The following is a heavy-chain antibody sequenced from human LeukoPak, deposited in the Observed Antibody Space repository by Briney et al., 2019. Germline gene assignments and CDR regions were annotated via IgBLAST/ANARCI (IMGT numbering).Heavy chain of an antibody. V-gene: IGHV4-38-2*01. Sequence: SETLSLTCAVSGYSISSVYYWGWIRQPPGKGLEWIGIIYHSGSTYYNPSLKSRVTISVDTSKNQFSLKLSSVTAADTAVYYCAADIVVVVAATSVHYYYYMDVWGKGTTVTVSS. CDR1: GYSISSVYY. CDR2: IYHSGST. J-gene: IGHJ6*03. D-gene: IGHD2-15*01. CDR3: AADIVVVVAATSVHYYYYMDV.